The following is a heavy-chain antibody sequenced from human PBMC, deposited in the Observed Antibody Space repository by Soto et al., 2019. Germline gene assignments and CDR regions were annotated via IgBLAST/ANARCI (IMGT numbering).Heavy chain of an antibody. CDR3: ASCSSVRCLSAFDI. CDR2: IYYSGST. CDR1: GGSISSSSYY. V-gene: IGHV4-39*07. Sequence: LSLTCTVSGGSISSSSYYWGWIRQPPGKGLEWIGRIYYSGSTYYNPSLKSRVTISVDTSKNQFSLKLDSVIAADTAVYYCASCSSVRCLSAFDIWGQGTMVTVSS. J-gene: IGHJ3*02. D-gene: IGHD6-19*01.